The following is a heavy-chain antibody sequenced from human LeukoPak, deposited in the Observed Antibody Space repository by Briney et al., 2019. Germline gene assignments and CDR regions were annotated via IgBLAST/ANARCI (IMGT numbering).Heavy chain of an antibody. CDR1: GYSFTSYW. D-gene: IGHD6-19*01. V-gene: IGHV5-51*01. J-gene: IGHJ4*02. CDR2: IYPGDSDT. CDR3: ARPWSSSGWVDY. Sequence: GESLKISCKGSGYSFTSYWIGWVRQVREKGLEWMGIIYPGDSDTRYSPSFQGQVTISADKSISTAYLQWSSLKASDTAMYYCARPWSSSGWVDYWGQGTLVTVSS.